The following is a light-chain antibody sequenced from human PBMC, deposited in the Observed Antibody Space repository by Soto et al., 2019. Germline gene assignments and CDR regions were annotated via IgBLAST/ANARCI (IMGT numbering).Light chain of an antibody. J-gene: IGKJ5*01. CDR3: QQYKNWPAIT. CDR2: CPS. V-gene: IGKV3D-15*01. Sequence: EIVMTQSPATLSVSPGERATLSCRASRSVSSNLAWYQQKPSQAPRRLISCPSTRATGIPARFSGSGSGTEFTLTISSLQSEDFAIYYCQQYKNWPAITFGQGTRLEIK. CDR1: RSVSSN.